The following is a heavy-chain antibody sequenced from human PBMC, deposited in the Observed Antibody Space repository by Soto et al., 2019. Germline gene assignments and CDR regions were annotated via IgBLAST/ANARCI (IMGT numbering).Heavy chain of an antibody. CDR2: ISSSSTTK. Sequence: PWVSLRLSCAASGFTLSTYAMNWVRQAQGKGLEWVSYISSSSTTKYYTDSVKGRFTISRDNANNSLYLQMNSLRDDDTAVYYSQSPSRRSEHWFPPWRQGPLLPYSS. CDR1: GFTLSTYA. V-gene: IGHV3-48*02. D-gene: IGHD1-1*01. J-gene: IGHJ5*02. CDR3: QSPSRRSEHWFPP.